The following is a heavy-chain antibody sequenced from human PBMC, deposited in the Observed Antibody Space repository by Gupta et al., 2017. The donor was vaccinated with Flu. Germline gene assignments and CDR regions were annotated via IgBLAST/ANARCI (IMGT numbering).Heavy chain of an antibody. D-gene: IGHD3-10*01. J-gene: IGHJ4*02. Sequence: QVQLVQSGAEVKKPGSSMKLSCKASGGTLSSYTISWLRQAPGQGLEWMGRIIPVLGIANYAPKCQGRVAITADKAPGIVHMEVSSLTYGDTATYYCATSGRVYYNGIGFFDFWCLGAQVTVS. CDR3: ATSGRVYYNGIGFFDF. V-gene: IGHV1-69*02. CDR1: GGTLSSYT. CDR2: IIPVLGIA.